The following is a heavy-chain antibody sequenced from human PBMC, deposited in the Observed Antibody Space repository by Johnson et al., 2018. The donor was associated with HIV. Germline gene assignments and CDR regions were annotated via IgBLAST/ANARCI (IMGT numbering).Heavy chain of an antibody. CDR1: GFTFSTYA. CDR3: SREGVSGSYSDSFDL. D-gene: IGHD1-26*01. V-gene: IGHV3-30*04. CDR2: ISSDESNK. J-gene: IGHJ3*01. Sequence: QMLLVESGGGVVQPGRSLRLSCAASGFTFSTYAMHWVRQAPGKGLEWVAVISSDESNKYYADSVKGRFTISRDNSKNTLFLQMDSLRADDTAVYYGSREGVSGSYSDSFDLWGQGTMVTVSS.